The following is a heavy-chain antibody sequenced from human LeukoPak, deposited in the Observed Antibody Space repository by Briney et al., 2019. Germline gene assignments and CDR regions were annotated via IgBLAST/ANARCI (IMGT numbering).Heavy chain of an antibody. J-gene: IGHJ4*02. CDR3: ARGRNGDYGTVTDY. CDR1: EFTFSSYG. Sequence: GGSLRLSCAASEFTFSSYGMHWVRQAPGKGLEWVAVIWYDGSNKYYADSVKGRFTISRDNSKNTLYLQMNSLRAEDTAVYYCARGRNGDYGTVTDYWGQGTLVTVSS. D-gene: IGHD4-17*01. V-gene: IGHV3-33*01. CDR2: IWYDGSNK.